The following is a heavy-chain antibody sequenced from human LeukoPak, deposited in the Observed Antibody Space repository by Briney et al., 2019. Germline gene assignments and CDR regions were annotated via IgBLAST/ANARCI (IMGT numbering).Heavy chain of an antibody. CDR2: INPNSGDT. D-gene: IGHD3-10*01. CDR1: GYTFTSYD. CDR3: ARDPYVSGSYGWLDP. J-gene: IGHJ5*02. Sequence: GASVKVSCKASGYTFTSYDINWVRQATGQGLEWMGRINPNSGDTNYAQKFQGRVTMTRDTSISTAYMELSNLSSDDTAVYYCARDPYVSGSYGWLDPWGQGTLVTVSS. V-gene: IGHV1-2*06.